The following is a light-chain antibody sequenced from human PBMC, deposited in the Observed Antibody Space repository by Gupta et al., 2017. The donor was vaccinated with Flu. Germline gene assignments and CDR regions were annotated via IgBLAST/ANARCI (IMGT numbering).Light chain of an antibody. CDR3: QVWDGATDRVV. CDR1: NIGSKR. V-gene: IGLV3-21*02. J-gene: IGLJ2*01. Sequence: GGNNIGSKRVHWYQQKPGQAPVLVVYDNSDRPSGSPERFSGSNSGTTATLTVSRVEAGDEAEYYCQVWDGATDRVVFSGGTKLTVL. CDR2: DNS.